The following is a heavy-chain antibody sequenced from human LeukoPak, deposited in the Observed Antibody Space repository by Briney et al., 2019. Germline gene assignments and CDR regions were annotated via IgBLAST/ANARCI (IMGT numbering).Heavy chain of an antibody. Sequence: SETLSLTCTVSGGSISSYYWSWIRQPPGKGLEWIGEINHSGSTNYNPSLKSRVTISVDTSKNQFSLKLSSVTAADTAVYYCARGVGYCSSTSCYNRMFDPWGQGTLVTVSS. D-gene: IGHD2-2*01. V-gene: IGHV4-34*01. CDR1: GGSISSYY. CDR2: INHSGST. CDR3: ARGVGYCSSTSCYNRMFDP. J-gene: IGHJ5*02.